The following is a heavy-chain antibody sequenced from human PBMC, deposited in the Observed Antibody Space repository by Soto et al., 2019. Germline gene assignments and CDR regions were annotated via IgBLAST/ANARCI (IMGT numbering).Heavy chain of an antibody. CDR3: ARALYYYDSSGYYYGDYYYGMDV. V-gene: IGHV1-69*13. Sequence: ASVKVSCKASGGTFSSYAISWVRQAPGQGLEWMGGIIPIFGTANYAQKFQGRVTITADEPTSTAYMELSSLRSEDTAVYYCARALYYYDSSGYYYGDYYYGMDVWGQGTTVTVSS. J-gene: IGHJ6*02. CDR2: IIPIFGTA. D-gene: IGHD3-22*01. CDR1: GGTFSSYA.